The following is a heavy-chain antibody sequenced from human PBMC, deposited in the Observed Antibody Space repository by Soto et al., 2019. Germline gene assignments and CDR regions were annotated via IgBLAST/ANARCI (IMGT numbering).Heavy chain of an antibody. CDR2: IRSNTAIT. CDR3: AKDPRAVAGKDY. V-gene: IGHV3-23*01. Sequence: GGSLRLSCVASGFSFNPYVMAWVRQAPGKGLEWVSAIRSNTAITHYPDSMRGRFTISRDNSENTLFLQMHSLRAEDTAVYYCAKDPRAVAGKDYWGQGTLVTVSS. CDR1: GFSFNPYV. J-gene: IGHJ4*02. D-gene: IGHD6-19*01.